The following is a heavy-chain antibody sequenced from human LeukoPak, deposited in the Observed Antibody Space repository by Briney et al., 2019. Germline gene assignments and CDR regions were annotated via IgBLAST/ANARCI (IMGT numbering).Heavy chain of an antibody. CDR2: INPSGGST. CDR1: GYTFTSYY. CDR3: ARVRSVYGGRYDAFDI. V-gene: IGHV1-46*01. D-gene: IGHD4-23*01. J-gene: IGHJ3*02. Sequence: RASVKDSCEASGYTFTSYYMHWVRQAPGQGLEWMGIINPSGGSTSYAQKFQGRVTMTRDMSTRTVYMELSSLRSEDTAVYYCARVRSVYGGRYDAFDIWGQGTMVTVSS.